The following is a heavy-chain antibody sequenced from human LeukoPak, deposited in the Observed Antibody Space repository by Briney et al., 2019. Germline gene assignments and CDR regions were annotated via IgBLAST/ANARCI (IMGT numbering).Heavy chain of an antibody. CDR3: AKAYRDYKLWLGRSFDL. Sequence: GGSLRLSCAASGFTFDDYAMHWVRQAPGEGLEWVSVISWNSGSIGYADSVKGRFTISRDNAKNSLYLQMNSLRAEDTALYYCAKAYRDYKLWLGRSFDLWGRGTLVTLSS. CDR2: ISWNSGSI. CDR1: GFTFDDYA. V-gene: IGHV3-9*01. D-gene: IGHD4-17*01. J-gene: IGHJ2*01.